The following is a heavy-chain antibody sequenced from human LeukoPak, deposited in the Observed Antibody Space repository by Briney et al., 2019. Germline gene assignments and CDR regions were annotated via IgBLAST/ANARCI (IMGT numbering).Heavy chain of an antibody. CDR3: ARVIGYYGSGSYWGGWFDP. CDR2: IYYSGST. J-gene: IGHJ5*02. CDR1: GGSISGSY. Sequence: PSETLSLTCTVSGGSISGSYWSWIRQPPGKGLEWIAYIYYSGSTNYNPSLKSRVTISVDTSKNQFSLKLSSVTAADTAVYYCARVIGYYGSGSYWGGWFDPWGQGTLVTVSS. D-gene: IGHD3-10*01. V-gene: IGHV4-59*01.